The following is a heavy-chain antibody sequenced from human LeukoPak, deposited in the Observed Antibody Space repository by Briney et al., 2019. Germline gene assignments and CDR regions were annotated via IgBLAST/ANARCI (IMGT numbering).Heavy chain of an antibody. Sequence: SETLSLTCTVSGGSISSSSYYWGWLRQPPGKGLEWIGSIYYSGSTYYNPSLKSRVTISVDTSKNQFSLKLSSVTAADTAVYYCAGSPRAYFDYWGQGTLVTVSS. CDR1: GGSISSSSYY. V-gene: IGHV4-39*01. J-gene: IGHJ4*02. CDR2: IYYSGST. D-gene: IGHD2-15*01. CDR3: AGSPRAYFDY.